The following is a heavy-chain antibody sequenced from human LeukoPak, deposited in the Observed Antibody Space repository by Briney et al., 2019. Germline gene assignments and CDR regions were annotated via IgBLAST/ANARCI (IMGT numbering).Heavy chain of an antibody. J-gene: IGHJ5*02. CDR2: INHSGST. V-gene: IGHV4-34*01. Sequence: SETLSLTCTVSGGSISRHYWRWIRQPPGKGLEWIGEINHSGSTNYNPSLKSRVTISVDTSRNQFSLKLSSVTAADTAVYYCARGVVTIFGVVIIAEAWFDPWGQGTLVTVSS. CDR1: GGSISRHY. CDR3: ARGVVTIFGVVIIAEAWFDP. D-gene: IGHD3-3*01.